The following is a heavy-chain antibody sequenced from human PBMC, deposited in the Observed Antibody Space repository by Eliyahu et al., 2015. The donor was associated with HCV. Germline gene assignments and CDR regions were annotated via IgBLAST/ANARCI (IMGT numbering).Heavy chain of an antibody. CDR2: ISSSSSYI. CDR1: XFPFXXXS. Sequence: EVQLVESGGGLVKPGGSLRLXCAASXFPFXXXSMNWXRQAPGKGLEWVSSISSSSSYIYYADSVKGRFTISRDNAKNSLYLQMNSLRAEDTAVYYCARDWGGYCSGGSCYLAYWGQGTLVTVSS. J-gene: IGHJ4*02. V-gene: IGHV3-21*01. D-gene: IGHD2-15*01. CDR3: ARDWGGYCSGGSCYLAY.